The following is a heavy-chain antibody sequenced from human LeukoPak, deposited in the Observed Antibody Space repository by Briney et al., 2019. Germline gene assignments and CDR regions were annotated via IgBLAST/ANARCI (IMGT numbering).Heavy chain of an antibody. CDR1: GFTFSHYG. CDR2: ISYDGSNK. CDR3: ARGPQGKSGSPPYYFDY. J-gene: IGHJ4*02. V-gene: IGHV3-30*03. Sequence: PGGSLRLSCAASGFTFSHYGVHCVRQAPGKGLEWVAVISYDGSNKYYADSVKGRFTISRDNSKNTVFLQMNNLRVDDTAVYYCARGPQGKSGSPPYYFDYWGQGTLVTVSS. D-gene: IGHD1-26*01.